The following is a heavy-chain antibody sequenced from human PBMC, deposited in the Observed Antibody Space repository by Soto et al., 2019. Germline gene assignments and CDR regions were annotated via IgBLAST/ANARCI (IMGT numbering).Heavy chain of an antibody. CDR1: GFTLTNEN. D-gene: IGHD3-22*01. J-gene: IGHJ4*02. CDR2: ISSRSTFI. V-gene: IGHV3-21*06. CDR3: ARDPPLSMIVVVGVDDF. Sequence: PGGSLRLSCTVLGFTLTNENMNWVRQAPGKGLEWVSSISSRSTFINYADSVKGRFTISRDNDKGLVYLQMNSPRAEDTAVYYCARDPPLSMIVVVGVDDFWGQGTLVTAPQ.